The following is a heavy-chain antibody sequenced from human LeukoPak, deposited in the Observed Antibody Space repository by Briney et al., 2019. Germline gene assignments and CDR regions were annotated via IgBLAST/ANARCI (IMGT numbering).Heavy chain of an antibody. D-gene: IGHD2/OR15-2a*01. CDR2: TSSDLNVK. V-gene: IGHV3-30-3*01. CDR3: AREGPRGNSQFDY. CDR1: GFTFRNYV. Sequence: TGGSLGLSCAASGFTFRNYVIHWVRQAPGKGLEWVAVTSSDLNVKLYADSVKGRLTISRDNSKNTLYLQMNSLRAEDTAVYYCAREGPRGNSQFDYWGQGTLVTVSS. J-gene: IGHJ4*02.